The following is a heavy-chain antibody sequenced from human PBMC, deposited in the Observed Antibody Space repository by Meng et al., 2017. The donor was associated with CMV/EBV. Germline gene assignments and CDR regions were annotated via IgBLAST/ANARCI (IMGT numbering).Heavy chain of an antibody. CDR2: IIPILGIA. J-gene: IGHJ6*02. Sequence: SVKVSCKASGGTFSSYAISWVRQAPGQGLEWMGGIIPILGIANYAQKFQGRVTITADKSTSTAYMELSSLRSEDTAVYYCARFKEDYYYYGMAVWGQGTTVTVSS. V-gene: IGHV1-69*10. CDR1: GGTFSSYA. CDR3: ARFKEDYYYYGMAV.